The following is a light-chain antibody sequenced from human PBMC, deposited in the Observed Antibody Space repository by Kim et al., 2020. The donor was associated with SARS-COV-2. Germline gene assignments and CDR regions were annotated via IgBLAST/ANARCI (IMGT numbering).Light chain of an antibody. J-gene: IGLJ3*02. CDR2: DIS. CDR3: SSYTSSSTLV. CDR1: SSDVGGYNY. Sequence: QSALTQPASVSGSPGQSITISCTGTSSDVGGYNYVSWYQQHPGKAPKLMIYDISNRSSGVSNLFSGSKSGTTASLTTSGLQAEDEADYYCSSYTSSSTLVFGGGTQLTVL. V-gene: IGLV2-14*03.